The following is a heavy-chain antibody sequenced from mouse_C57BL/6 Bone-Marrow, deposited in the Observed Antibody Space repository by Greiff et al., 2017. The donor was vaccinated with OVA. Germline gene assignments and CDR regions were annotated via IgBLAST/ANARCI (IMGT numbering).Heavy chain of an antibody. Sequence: EVHLVESGGGLVQPGGSMKLSCVASGFTFSNYWMNWVRQSPEKGLEWVAQIRLKSDNYATHYAESVKGRFTISRDDSKSSVYLQMNNLRAEDTGIYYCTIYSNNYFDYWGQGTTLTVSS. CDR3: TIYSNNYFDY. CDR1: GFTFSNYW. D-gene: IGHD2-5*01. V-gene: IGHV6-3*01. CDR2: IRLKSDNYAT. J-gene: IGHJ2*01.